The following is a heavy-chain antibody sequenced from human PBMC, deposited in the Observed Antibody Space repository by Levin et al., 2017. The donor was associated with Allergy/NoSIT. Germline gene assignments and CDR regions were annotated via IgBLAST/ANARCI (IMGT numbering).Heavy chain of an antibody. Sequence: GGSLRLSCAASGFTFSSYAMNWVRQAPGKGREWVSAISGSGGDTYYADSLKGRFTISRDNSKNTLYLQMNSLRAEDTAMYYCAKDLRTGRWAYGFDIWGQGTMVTVSS. CDR3: AKDLRTGRWAYGFDI. V-gene: IGHV3-23*01. CDR1: GFTFSSYA. D-gene: IGHD1-14*01. J-gene: IGHJ3*02. CDR2: ISGSGGDT.